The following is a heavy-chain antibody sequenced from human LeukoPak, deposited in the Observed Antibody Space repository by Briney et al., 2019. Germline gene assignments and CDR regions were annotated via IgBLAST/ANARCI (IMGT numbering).Heavy chain of an antibody. Sequence: ASVKVSCKASGYTFTGNYMHWVRQAPGQGLEWMGIINPSGGSTSYAQKFQGRVTMTRDTSTSTVYMELSSLRSEDAAVYYCARDPRASRDAFDIWGQGTMVTVSS. D-gene: IGHD6-6*01. CDR1: GYTFTGNY. CDR2: INPSGGST. J-gene: IGHJ3*02. CDR3: ARDPRASRDAFDI. V-gene: IGHV1-46*01.